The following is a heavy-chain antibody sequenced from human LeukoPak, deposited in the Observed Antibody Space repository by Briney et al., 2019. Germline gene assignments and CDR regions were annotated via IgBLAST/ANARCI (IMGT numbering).Heavy chain of an antibody. J-gene: IGHJ4*02. CDR2: MDPNSGDT. D-gene: IGHD5-12*01. CDR1: GYTFTNFQ. Sequence: GASVKVSCKASGYTFTNFQINWVRQATGQGLEWMGWMDPNSGDTGYAPEFQGRVTMTRDTSISTAYMELSSAEDTAVYYCAIGGGYGKIDFWGQGTLVTVSS. V-gene: IGHV1-8*01. CDR3: AIGGGYGKIDF.